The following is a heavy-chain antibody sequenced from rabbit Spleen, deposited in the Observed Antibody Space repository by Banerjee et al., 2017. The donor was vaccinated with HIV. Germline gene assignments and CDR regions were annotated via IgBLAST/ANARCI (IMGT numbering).Heavy chain of an antibody. CDR2: IYGGDGSST. D-gene: IGHD7-1*01. Sequence: QSLEESGGGLVQPEGSLTPTCTASGFSFNNNYYMCWVRQAPGKGLEWIACIYGGDGSSTAYASWAKGRFTVSKTSSTTVTLQMTSLTAADTATYFCARDTGTSFSSYGMDLWGQGTLVTVS. V-gene: IGHV1S40*01. CDR1: GFSFNNNYY. CDR3: ARDTGTSFSSYGMDL. J-gene: IGHJ6*01.